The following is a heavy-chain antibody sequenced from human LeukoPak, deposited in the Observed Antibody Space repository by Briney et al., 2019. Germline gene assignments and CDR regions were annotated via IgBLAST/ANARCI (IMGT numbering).Heavy chain of an antibody. CDR3: ASRASIAASNLE. Sequence: SSETLSLTCAVYGGSFSGYYWSWIRQPPGKGLECIGVINHSGSTNYNPSLKSRVTISVDTSKNQFSLKLSSVTAADTAVYYCASRASIAASNLEWGQGTLVTVSS. CDR1: GGSFSGYY. J-gene: IGHJ4*02. CDR2: INHSGST. D-gene: IGHD6-6*01. V-gene: IGHV4-34*01.